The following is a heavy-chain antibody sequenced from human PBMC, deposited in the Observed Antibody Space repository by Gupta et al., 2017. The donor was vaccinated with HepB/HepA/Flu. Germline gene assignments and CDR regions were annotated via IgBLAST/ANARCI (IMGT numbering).Heavy chain of an antibody. J-gene: IGHJ4*02. CDR1: GFTFSGYG. CDR2: ISTDSSDK. V-gene: IGHV3-23*01. D-gene: IGHD3-22*01. Sequence: EVQLLESGGGLVQPGGSLRLSCAGSGFTFSGYGLRWVRQAPGKGLEWVSIISTDSSDKYYVDSVKGRFTISRDNSRNTLYLQMNSLTAEDTAVYFCTKGESGGGYYSPFDSWGQGTLVTVSS. CDR3: TKGESGGGYYSPFDS.